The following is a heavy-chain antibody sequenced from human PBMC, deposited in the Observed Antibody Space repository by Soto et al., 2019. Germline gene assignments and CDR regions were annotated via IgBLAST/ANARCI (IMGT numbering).Heavy chain of an antibody. J-gene: IGHJ5*02. CDR2: ISGSGGSI. V-gene: IGHV3-23*01. D-gene: IGHD3-10*01. CDR1: GFTFSRYA. Sequence: PAGSLRLSCEASGFTFSRYAMSWVRQAPGKGLEWVSAISGSGGSIYYADSVKGRFTISRDNSKNTLYLQMNSLRAEATAVYYCAKDLRGHSRKDRFDPWGQGTLVTVSS. CDR3: AKDLRGHSRKDRFDP.